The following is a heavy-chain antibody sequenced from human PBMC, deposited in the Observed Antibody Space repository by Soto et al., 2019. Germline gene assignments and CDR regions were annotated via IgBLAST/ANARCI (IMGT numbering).Heavy chain of an antibody. Sequence: PGGSLRLSCAASGFTFSDYYMSWIRQAPGKGLEWVSYISSSGSTIYYADSVKGRFTISRDNAKNSLYLQMNSLRAEDTAVYYCARAYYDFWSGYHPNDAFDIWGQGTMVTVSS. CDR2: ISSSGSTI. CDR1: GFTFSDYY. V-gene: IGHV3-11*01. J-gene: IGHJ3*02. CDR3: ARAYYDFWSGYHPNDAFDI. D-gene: IGHD3-3*01.